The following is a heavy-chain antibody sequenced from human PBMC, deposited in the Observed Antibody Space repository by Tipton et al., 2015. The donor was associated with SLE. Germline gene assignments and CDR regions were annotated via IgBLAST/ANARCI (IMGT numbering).Heavy chain of an antibody. CDR3: ARQSGDDLDY. D-gene: IGHD5-12*01. V-gene: IGHV5-10-1*01. CDR2: IDPSDSYP. CDR1: GYDFTTYS. J-gene: IGHJ4*02. Sequence: QLVQSGAQVKKPGESLRISCKVSGYDFTTYSISWVRQVPGKGLEWMGRIDPSDSYPNYSPSFQGHVSFSADKSINTAYLQWSSLKASDTAMYYCARQSGDDLDYWGQATLVTVS.